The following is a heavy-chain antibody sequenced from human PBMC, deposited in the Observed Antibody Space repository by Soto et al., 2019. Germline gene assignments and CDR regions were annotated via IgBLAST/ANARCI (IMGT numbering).Heavy chain of an antibody. Sequence: QVQLQESGPGLVKPSGTLSLTCAVSGVSISSDNWWCWVRQPPGKGLQWMGEIYHTGGTFYNPSLRSRVTVSLDKSNNQFSLRLTSVTAADTAVYYCAKNTCYGGYCDTAFKIWGQGTTVTVSP. CDR1: GVSISSDNW. CDR2: IYHTGGT. D-gene: IGHD2-21*01. V-gene: IGHV4-4*02. J-gene: IGHJ3*02. CDR3: AKNTCYGGYCDTAFKI.